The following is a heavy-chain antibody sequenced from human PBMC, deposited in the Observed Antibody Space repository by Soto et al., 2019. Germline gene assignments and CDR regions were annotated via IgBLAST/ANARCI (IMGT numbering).Heavy chain of an antibody. CDR1: GFTFSSYA. V-gene: IGHV3-66*01. CDR2: IYSGGST. J-gene: IGHJ3*02. D-gene: IGHD2-2*01. CDR3: ALPGYCSSTSCYGWDWYAFDI. Sequence: GGSLRLSCAASGFTFSSYAMSWVRQAPGKGLEWVSVIYSGGSTYYADSVKGRFTISRDNSKNTLYLQMNSLRAEDTAVYYCALPGYCSSTSCYGWDWYAFDIWGQGTMVTVSS.